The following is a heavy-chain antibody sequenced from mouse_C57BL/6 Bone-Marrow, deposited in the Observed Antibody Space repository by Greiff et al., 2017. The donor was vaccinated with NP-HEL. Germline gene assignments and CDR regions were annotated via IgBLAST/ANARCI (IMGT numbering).Heavy chain of an antibody. D-gene: IGHD1-1*01. CDR3: ARPPLLQRYGFDY. CDR1: GYTFTDYY. J-gene: IGHJ2*01. V-gene: IGHV1-26*01. CDR2: INPNNGGT. Sequence: VQLQQSGPELVKPGASVKISCKASGYTFTDYYMNWVKQSHGKSLEWIGDINPNNGGTSYNQKFKGKATLTVDKSSSTAYMELRSLTSEDSAVYYCARPPLLQRYGFDYWGQGTTLTVSS.